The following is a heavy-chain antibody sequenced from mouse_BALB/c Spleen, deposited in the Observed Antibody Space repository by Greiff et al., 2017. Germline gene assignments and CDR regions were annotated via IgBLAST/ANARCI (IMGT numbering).Heavy chain of an antibody. Sequence: QVQLQQSGAELAKPGASVKMSCKASGYTFTSYWMHWVKQRPGQGLEWIGYINPSTGYTEYNQKFKDKATLTADKSSSTAYMQLSSLTSEDSAVYYCARRKRRDWYFDVWGAGTTVTVSS. V-gene: IGHV1-7*01. CDR2: INPSTGYT. D-gene: IGHD2-12*01. CDR1: GYTFTSYW. CDR3: ARRKRRDWYFDV. J-gene: IGHJ1*01.